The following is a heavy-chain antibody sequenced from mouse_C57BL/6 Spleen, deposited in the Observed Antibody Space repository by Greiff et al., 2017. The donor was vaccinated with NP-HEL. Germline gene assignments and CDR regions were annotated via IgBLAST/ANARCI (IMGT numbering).Heavy chain of an antibody. J-gene: IGHJ4*01. CDR1: GFSLTSYG. Sequence: VKLVESGPGLVAPSQSLSITCTVSGFSLTSYGVDWVRQSPGKGLEWLGVIWGVGSTNYNSALKSRLSISKDNSKSQVFLKMNSLQTDDTAMYYCARQLRLPTYAMDYWGQGTSVTVSS. CDR2: IWGVGST. CDR3: ARQLRLPTYAMDY. V-gene: IGHV2-6*01. D-gene: IGHD3-2*02.